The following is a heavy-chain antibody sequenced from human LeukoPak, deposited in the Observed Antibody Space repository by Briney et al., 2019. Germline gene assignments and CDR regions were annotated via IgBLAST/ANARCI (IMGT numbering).Heavy chain of an antibody. J-gene: IGHJ3*02. CDR1: GFTFSSYG. V-gene: IGHV3-30*02. D-gene: IGHD1-26*01. CDR2: IRYDGSNK. Sequence: PGGSLRLSCAASGFTFSSYGIHWVRQAPGKGLEWVAFIRYDGSNKYYADSVKGRFTISRDNSKNTLYLQMNSLRAEDTAVYYCAKDHDGEWELVSAFDIWGQGTMVTVSS. CDR3: AKDHDGEWELVSAFDI.